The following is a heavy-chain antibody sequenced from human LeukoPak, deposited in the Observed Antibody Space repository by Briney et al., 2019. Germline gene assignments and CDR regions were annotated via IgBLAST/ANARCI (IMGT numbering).Heavy chain of an antibody. V-gene: IGHV3-74*01. CDR2: VNGDGTGT. CDR3: TARGTVTSTDDAFDI. J-gene: IGHJ3*02. CDR1: GFTFSSSW. D-gene: IGHD4-17*01. Sequence: GSLRLSCAASGFTFSSSWMHWVRQAPGKGLIWVSRVNGDGTGTIYADSVKGRFTISRDNAKNTAYLQMNSLKTEDTAVYYCTARGTVTSTDDAFDIWGQGTMVTVSS.